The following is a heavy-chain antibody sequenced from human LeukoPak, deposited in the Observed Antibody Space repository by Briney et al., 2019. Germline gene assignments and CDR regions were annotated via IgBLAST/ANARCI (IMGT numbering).Heavy chain of an antibody. CDR2: IIPIFGTA. D-gene: IGHD3-10*01. V-gene: IGHV1-69*13. CDR1: GGTFSSYA. CDR3: AGSPVWVRGVKGYYFDY. Sequence: ASVKVSCKASGGTFSSYAISWVRQAPGQGLEWMGGIIPIFGTANYAQKFQGRVTITADESTSTAYMELSSLRSEGTAVYYCAGSPVWVRGVKGYYFDYWGQGTLVTVSS. J-gene: IGHJ4*02.